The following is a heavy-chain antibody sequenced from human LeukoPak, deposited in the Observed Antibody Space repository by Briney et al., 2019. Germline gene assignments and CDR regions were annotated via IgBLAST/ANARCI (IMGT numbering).Heavy chain of an antibody. CDR3: ASGSHLNY. CDR2: INHSGNT. V-gene: IGHV4-34*01. CDR1: GGSSRGYY. J-gene: IGHJ4*02. Sequence: SETLSLTCAVYGGSSRGYYWSCIRQPPGKGLEWIGDINHSGNTNYNASLKSRVTISVDTSKNQFSLKLSSVTAADTAVFYCASGSHLNYWGQGTLVTVSS.